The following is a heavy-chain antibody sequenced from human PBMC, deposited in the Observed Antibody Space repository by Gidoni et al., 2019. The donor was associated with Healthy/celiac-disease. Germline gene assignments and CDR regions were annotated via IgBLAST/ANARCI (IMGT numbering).Heavy chain of an antibody. D-gene: IGHD1-26*01. CDR3: ATSTVVGAYDAFDI. CDR1: GFTFSSYD. J-gene: IGHJ3*02. Sequence: EVQLVESGGGLVQPGGSLRLSCAASGFTFSSYDMHWVRQATGKGLEWVSAIGTAGDTYYPGSVKGRFTISRENAKNSLYLQMNSLRAGDTAVYYCATSTVVGAYDAFDIWGQGTMVTVSS. CDR2: IGTAGDT. V-gene: IGHV3-13*01.